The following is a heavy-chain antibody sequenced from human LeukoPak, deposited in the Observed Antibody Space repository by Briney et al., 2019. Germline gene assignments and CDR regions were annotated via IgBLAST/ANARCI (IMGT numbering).Heavy chain of an antibody. CDR1: GFTFSSYS. CDR2: ISSSSSYI. D-gene: IGHD6-6*01. V-gene: IGHV3-21*01. Sequence: GGSLRLSCAASGFTFSSYSMNWVRQAPGKGLEWVSSISSSSSYIYYADSVKGRFTISRDNAKNSLYLQMNSLRAEDTAVYYCARDEVVYSSSNWFDPWGQGTLVTVSS. J-gene: IGHJ5*02. CDR3: ARDEVVYSSSNWFDP.